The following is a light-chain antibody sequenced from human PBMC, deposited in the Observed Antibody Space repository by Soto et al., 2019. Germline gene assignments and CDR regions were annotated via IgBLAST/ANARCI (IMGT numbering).Light chain of an antibody. V-gene: IGLV2-14*01. Sequence: QSALTQPASVSGSPGQSITISCTGSNSDIGGYNYVSWYQQHPGKAPKLMIYEVTNRPSGVSNRFSGSKSGNTASLTISGLQAEDGADYYCSSYVSGGIAVFGGGTKLTVL. CDR3: SSYVSGGIAV. CDR2: EVT. J-gene: IGLJ2*01. CDR1: NSDIGGYNY.